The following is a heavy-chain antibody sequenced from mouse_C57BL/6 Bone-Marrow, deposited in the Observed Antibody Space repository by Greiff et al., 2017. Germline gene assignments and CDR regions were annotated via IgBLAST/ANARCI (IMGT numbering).Heavy chain of an antibody. CDR1: GYTFTSYW. CDR2: LDPSDSYT. D-gene: IGHD2-3*01. CDR3: ARGGWLRCAY. Sequence: QVQLQQPGAELVMPGASVKLSCKASGYTFTSYWMHWVKQRPGQGLEWIGELDPSDSYTNYNQKFKGKSTLTVDKSSSTAYMQHSSLTSEDSAVYYCARGGWLRCAYWGQGTLVTVSA. J-gene: IGHJ3*01. V-gene: IGHV1-69*01.